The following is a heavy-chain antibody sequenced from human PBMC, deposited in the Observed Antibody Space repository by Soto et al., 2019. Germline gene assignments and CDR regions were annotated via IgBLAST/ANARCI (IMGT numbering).Heavy chain of an antibody. Sequence: ASVKVSCKASGYTFTSYGISWVRQAPGQGLEWMGWISAYNGNTNYAQKLQGRVTMTTDTSTSTAYMELRSLRSDDTAVYYCARDSAFYGDYASDFDYWGQGTLVTVSS. J-gene: IGHJ4*02. CDR3: ARDSAFYGDYASDFDY. V-gene: IGHV1-18*01. CDR1: GYTFTSYG. D-gene: IGHD4-17*01. CDR2: ISAYNGNT.